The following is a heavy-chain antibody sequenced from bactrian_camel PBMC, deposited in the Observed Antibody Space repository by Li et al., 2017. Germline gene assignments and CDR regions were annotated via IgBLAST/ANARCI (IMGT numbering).Heavy chain of an antibody. CDR2: ILHDGSDT. Sequence: HVQLVESGGGLVHPGGSLTLSCAASGFTFKNYGMSWVRQTPGKGLEWVSSILHDGSDTYYADSVKGRFTISRDNAKNTVYLQLNSLKTEDMAMYYCAKTGDGGTWGEYNYWGQGTQVTVS. V-gene: IGHV3S6*01. J-gene: IGHJ4*01. CDR3: AKTGDGGTWGEYNY. D-gene: IGHD4*01. CDR1: GFTFKNYG.